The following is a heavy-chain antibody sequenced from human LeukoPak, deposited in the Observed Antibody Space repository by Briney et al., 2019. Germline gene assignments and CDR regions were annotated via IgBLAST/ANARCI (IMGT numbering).Heavy chain of an antibody. Sequence: PSQTLSLTCAVSGGSISSGGYSWSWIRQPPGKGLEWIGYIYHSGSTYYNPSLKSRVTISVDKSKNQFSLKLSSVTAADTAVYYCAREYCGGDCRFDYWGQGTLVTVSS. D-gene: IGHD2-21*02. V-gene: IGHV4-30-2*01. CDR2: IYHSGST. CDR3: AREYCGGDCRFDY. CDR1: GGSISSGGYS. J-gene: IGHJ4*02.